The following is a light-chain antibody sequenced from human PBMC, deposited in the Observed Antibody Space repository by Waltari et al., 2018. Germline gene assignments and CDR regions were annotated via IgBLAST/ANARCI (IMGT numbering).Light chain of an antibody. V-gene: IGKV1-17*01. Sequence: DIQMTQSPSSLSPSAGDRVTITCRASQGISTYLNWYQQKPGKAPKRLIYAASSLESGVPSRFSGSGSGTDFTLTISSLQPEDFATYYCLQYNSNPWTFGQGTKVEIK. CDR2: AAS. CDR1: QGISTY. CDR3: LQYNSNPWT. J-gene: IGKJ1*01.